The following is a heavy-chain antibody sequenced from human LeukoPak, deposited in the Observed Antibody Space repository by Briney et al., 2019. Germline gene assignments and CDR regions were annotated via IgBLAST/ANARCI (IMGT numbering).Heavy chain of an antibody. CDR2: IWYDGSNK. Sequence: GWSLRLSCAASGFTFSSYGMHWVRQAPGKGLEWVAVIWYDGSNKYYADSVKGRLTISRDNSKNTLYLQMNSLRAEDTAVYYCARDRSPLLGDSSGPYYYYGMDVWGQGTTVTVSS. CDR1: GFTFSSYG. J-gene: IGHJ6*02. CDR3: ARDRSPLLGDSSGPYYYYGMDV. D-gene: IGHD3-22*01. V-gene: IGHV3-33*01.